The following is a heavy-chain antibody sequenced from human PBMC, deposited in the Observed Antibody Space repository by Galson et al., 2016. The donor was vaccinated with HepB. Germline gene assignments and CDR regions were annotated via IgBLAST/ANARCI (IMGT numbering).Heavy chain of an antibody. V-gene: IGHV3-74*01. D-gene: IGHD1-26*01. CDR3: SRGKWELLPFDC. CDR1: GFTFSSYW. CDR2: VNSDGSFT. J-gene: IGHJ4*02. Sequence: SLRLSCAASGFTFSSYWMHWVRQAPGEGLVWVSRVNSDGSFTDYADSVKGRFTISRDNAKNTLYLQLNSLRAEDTAVYYCSRGKWELLPFDCWGQGTLVTVSS.